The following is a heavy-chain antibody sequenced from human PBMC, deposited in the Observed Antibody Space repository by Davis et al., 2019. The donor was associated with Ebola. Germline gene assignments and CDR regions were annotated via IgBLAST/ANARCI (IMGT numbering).Heavy chain of an antibody. Sequence: GGSLRLSCAASGFTFSSYAMHWVRQAPGKGLEWVAVISYDGSKKYYADSVRGRFTISRDNSKNTLYLQMNSLRPDDTAVYFCAKDGYGIYYYYGMDVWGKGTTVTVSS. V-gene: IGHV3-30*04. CDR1: GFTFSSYA. CDR2: ISYDGSKK. J-gene: IGHJ6*04. D-gene: IGHD5-18*01. CDR3: AKDGYGIYYYYGMDV.